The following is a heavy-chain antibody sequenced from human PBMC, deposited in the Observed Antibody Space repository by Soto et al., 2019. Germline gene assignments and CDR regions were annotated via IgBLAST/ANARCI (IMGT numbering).Heavy chain of an antibody. J-gene: IGHJ4*02. CDR2: IYNSGNT. CDR3: ARRSNLGVYFDN. D-gene: IGHD3-3*01. V-gene: IGHV4-4*08. Sequence: SETLSLTCTVSGGSISSYYWSWIRQPPGKGLEWIGYIYNSGNTNHNPSLRSRVTISKDTSKNQFSLTLSSVSAGDTAVYYCARRSNLGVYFDNWGQGTLVTVSS. CDR1: GGSISSYY.